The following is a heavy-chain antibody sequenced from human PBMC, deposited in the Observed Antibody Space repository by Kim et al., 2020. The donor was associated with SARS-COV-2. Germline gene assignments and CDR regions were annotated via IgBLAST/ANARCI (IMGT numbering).Heavy chain of an antibody. D-gene: IGHD3-9*01. CDR3: AVSLTTSGAYDY. Sequence: AAPGKGRYTISRDTSKNTMSHQMDSLRPADTAVYYCAVSLTTSGAYDYWGQGALVTVSS. J-gene: IGHJ4*02. V-gene: IGHV3-21*01.